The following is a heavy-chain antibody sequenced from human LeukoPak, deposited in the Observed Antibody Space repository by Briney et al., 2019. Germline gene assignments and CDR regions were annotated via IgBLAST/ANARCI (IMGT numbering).Heavy chain of an antibody. CDR3: VKGLAVAAQEGYNWFDP. V-gene: IGHV3-64D*06. Sequence: PGGSLRLSCSASGFTFSSYAMHWVRQAPGKGLEYVSAISSNGGSTYYADSVKGRFTISRDNSKNTLYLQMSSLRAEDTAVYYCVKGLAVAAQEGYNWFDPWGQGTLVTVSS. CDR2: ISSNGGST. CDR1: GFTFSSYA. D-gene: IGHD6-19*01. J-gene: IGHJ5*02.